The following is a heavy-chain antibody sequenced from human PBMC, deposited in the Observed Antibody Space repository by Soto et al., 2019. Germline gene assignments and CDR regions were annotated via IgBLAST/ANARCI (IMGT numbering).Heavy chain of an antibody. Sequence: QVQLQESGPGLVKPSQTLSLTCTVSGGFISSGDYYWNWIRQLPGKGLEWIGYIGHSGSSFYNPSLKGRVALALHTSKNQFSLKLNSVTAADTAVYYCAREVVPATVDFYYYYIDFWGKGTTVTVSS. CDR2: IGHSGSS. D-gene: IGHD2-2*01. V-gene: IGHV4-31*03. CDR3: AREVVPATVDFYYYYIDF. CDR1: GGFISSGDYY. J-gene: IGHJ6*03.